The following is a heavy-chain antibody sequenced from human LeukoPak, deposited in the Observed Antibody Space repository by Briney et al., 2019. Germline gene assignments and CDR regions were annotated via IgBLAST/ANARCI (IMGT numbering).Heavy chain of an antibody. J-gene: IGHJ6*03. CDR1: GYTFTGYY. CDR2: INPNSGGT. D-gene: IGHD2-8*01. CDR3: ARGGPYCTNGVCYAGYYYYMDV. V-gene: IGHV1-2*02. Sequence: GASVKVSCKASGYTFTGYYMHWVRQAPGQGLEWMGWINPNSGGTNYAQKFQGRVTMTRDTSISTAYMELSRLRSDDTAVYYCARGGPYCTNGVCYAGYYYYMDVWGKGTTVTVSS.